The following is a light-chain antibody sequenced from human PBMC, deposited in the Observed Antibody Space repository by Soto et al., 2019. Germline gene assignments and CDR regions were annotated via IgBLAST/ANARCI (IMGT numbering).Light chain of an antibody. Sequence: QSALTQPASVSGSPGQSITISCTGTSSDVGGYNYVSWYQQHPGKAPKLMIYEVSNRPSGVSNRFSGSKSGNTASLTISGLQAEDEAASYCSSYTSSSTWVFGGGTKVTIL. CDR1: SSDVGGYNY. J-gene: IGLJ3*02. V-gene: IGLV2-14*01. CDR3: SSYTSSSTWV. CDR2: EVS.